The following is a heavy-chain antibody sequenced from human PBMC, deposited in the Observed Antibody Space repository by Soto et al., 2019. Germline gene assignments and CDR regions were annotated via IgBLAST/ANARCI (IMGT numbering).Heavy chain of an antibody. V-gene: IGHV1-18*01. CDR3: ARGFLVAGTRWGFDP. CDR1: GYTFTSYD. Sequence: QVQLVQSGAEVKKPGASVKVSCKASGYTFTSYDISWVRQAPGQGLEWMGWISAYNGNTNYAQKLQGRVTMTTDTSTSSAYLELRCRRADDRAGYYCARGFLVAGTRWGFDPWGQGTLVTVSS. D-gene: IGHD2-15*01. J-gene: IGHJ5*02. CDR2: ISAYNGNT.